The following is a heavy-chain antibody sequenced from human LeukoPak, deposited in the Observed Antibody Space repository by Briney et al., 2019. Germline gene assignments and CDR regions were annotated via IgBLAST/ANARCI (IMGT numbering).Heavy chain of an antibody. CDR2: INPNSGGT. D-gene: IGHD1-26*01. CDR3: ARDNSVGDYAWWFDP. J-gene: IGHJ5*02. CDR1: GYTFTGYY. V-gene: IGHV1-2*02. Sequence: ASVKVSCKASGYTFTGYYMHWARQAPGQGLEWMGWINPNSGGTNYAQKFQGRVTMTRDMSTSTDYMELSSLRSEDTAVYYCARDNSVGDYAWWFDPWGQGTLVTVSS.